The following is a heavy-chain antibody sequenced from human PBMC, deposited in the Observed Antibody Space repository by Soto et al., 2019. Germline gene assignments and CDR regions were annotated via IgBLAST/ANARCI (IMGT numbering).Heavy chain of an antibody. Sequence: QLQLQESGSGLVKPSQTLSLTCTVSGVSIGSGDYSWSWIRQPPGKGLEWLGYIYHRGNTYYNPSLVSRITLSADRSKNQLSLSLRSVSVTETAMYYCVSSKYHMVAGAKGIDTWGQGILV. V-gene: IGHV4-30-2*01. J-gene: IGHJ5*02. D-gene: IGHD2-15*01. CDR1: GVSIGSGDYS. CDR3: VSSKYHMVAGAKGIDT. CDR2: IYHRGNT.